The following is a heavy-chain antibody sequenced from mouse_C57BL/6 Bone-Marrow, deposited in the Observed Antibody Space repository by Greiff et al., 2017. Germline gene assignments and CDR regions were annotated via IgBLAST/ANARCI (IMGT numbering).Heavy chain of an antibody. CDR3: ERSNWDVDFDY. D-gene: IGHD4-1*02. J-gene: IGHJ2*01. CDR1: GYTFTNYW. CDR2: IYPGGGYT. Sequence: VKLVESGAELVRPGTSVKMSCKASGYTFTNYWIGWAKQRPGHGLEWIGDIYPGGGYTNYNEKFKGKATLTADKSSSTAYMQFSSLTSEDSAIYYCERSNWDVDFDYWGQGTTLTVSS. V-gene: IGHV1-63*01.